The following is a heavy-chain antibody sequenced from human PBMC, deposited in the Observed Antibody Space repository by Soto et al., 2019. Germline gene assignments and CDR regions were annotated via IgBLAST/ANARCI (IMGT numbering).Heavy chain of an antibody. CDR1: GGSISGSY. D-gene: IGHD6-19*01. J-gene: IGHJ4*02. CDR3: ARSVAVPGAHIDY. Sequence: PSETLSLTCSVSGGSISGSYWSWIRQSPGKGLEWLGYVYYTGSTNYSPSLRSRVSISVDTSKNEFSLRLSSVTAADTAVYFCARSVAVPGAHIDYWGQGTQVPVYS. CDR2: VYYTGST. V-gene: IGHV4-59*01.